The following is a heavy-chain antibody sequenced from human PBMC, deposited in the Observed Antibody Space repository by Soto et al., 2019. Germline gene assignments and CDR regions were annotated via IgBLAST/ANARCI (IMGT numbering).Heavy chain of an antibody. CDR1: VFTSSG. Sequence: GASVKVSCKASVFTSSGISWVRQAPGQRLEWMGWISTHNGNTIYAQKFQGRVIMTMDTSTTTVYMELRSLRPDDTAVYLCAREGILGLFAAYDPWGQGTMVTVSS. D-gene: IGHD3-3*01. V-gene: IGHV1-18*04. CDR2: ISTHNGNT. J-gene: IGHJ3*01. CDR3: AREGILGLFAAYDP.